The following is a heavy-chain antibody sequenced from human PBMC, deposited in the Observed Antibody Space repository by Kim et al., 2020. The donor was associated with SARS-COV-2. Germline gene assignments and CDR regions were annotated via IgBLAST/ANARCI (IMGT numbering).Heavy chain of an antibody. CDR2: SDSTI. V-gene: IGHV3-48*03. CDR3: ARGWFDT. J-gene: IGHJ5*02. Sequence: SDSTIYYADSVKGRFTISRDNAKDSLYLQMNSLRAEDTAVYYCARGWFDTWGQGTLVTVSS.